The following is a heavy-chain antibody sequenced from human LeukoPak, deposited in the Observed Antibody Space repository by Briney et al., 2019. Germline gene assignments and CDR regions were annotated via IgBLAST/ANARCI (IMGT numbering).Heavy chain of an antibody. Sequence: ASVKVSCKASGYTFTSYGISWVRQAPGQGLEWMGWISAYNGNTNYAQKLQGRVTMTTDTSTSTAYMELRSLRSDDTAVYYCARGPPDILTGYGGFDPWGQGTLVTVSS. V-gene: IGHV1-18*01. CDR2: ISAYNGNT. J-gene: IGHJ5*02. CDR3: ARGPPDILTGYGGFDP. D-gene: IGHD3-9*01. CDR1: GYTFTSYG.